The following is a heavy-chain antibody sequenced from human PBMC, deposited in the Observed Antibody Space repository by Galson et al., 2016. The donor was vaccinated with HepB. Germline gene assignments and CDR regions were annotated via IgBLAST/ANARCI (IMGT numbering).Heavy chain of an antibody. D-gene: IGHD1-14*01. CDR1: GGSMSTYC. Sequence: SETLSLTCSVSGGSMSTYCWSWMRQPPGERLGWIGYICDSGSSTYNPSLNSRVTMSLDTSKSHFSLRLASVTAADTAVYSCARHASPRGTRWFDPWGQGILVTVSS. CDR2: ICDSGSS. J-gene: IGHJ5*02. CDR3: ARHASPRGTRWFDP. V-gene: IGHV4-59*08.